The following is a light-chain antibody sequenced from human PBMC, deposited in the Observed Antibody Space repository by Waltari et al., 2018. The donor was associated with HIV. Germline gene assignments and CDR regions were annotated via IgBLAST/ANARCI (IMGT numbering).Light chain of an antibody. CDR1: QSIRIW. J-gene: IGKJ1*01. V-gene: IGKV1-5*03. CDR3: QQYDSSPWT. CDR2: AAS. Sequence: DIQMTQSPSTLSASVGDTVTITCRASQSIRIWLAWFQQKPGKAPKLLIYAASSLQTGVPSRFSGSTSGTEFTLTISSLQPDDFVTYYCQQYDSSPWTFGQGTKVEI.